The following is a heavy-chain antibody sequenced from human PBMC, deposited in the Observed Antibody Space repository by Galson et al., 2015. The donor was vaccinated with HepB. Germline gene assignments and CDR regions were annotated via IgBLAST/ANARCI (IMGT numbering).Heavy chain of an antibody. CDR1: GGTFSSYA. J-gene: IGHJ4*02. V-gene: IGHV1-69*13. Sequence: SVKVSCKASGGTFSSYAISWVRQAPGQGLEWMGGIIPIFGTANYAQKFQGRATITADESTSTAYMELSSLRSEDTAVYYCARVPQGVVGATTTLYFDYWGQGTLVTVSS. CDR2: IIPIFGTA. CDR3: ARVPQGVVGATTTLYFDY. D-gene: IGHD1-26*01.